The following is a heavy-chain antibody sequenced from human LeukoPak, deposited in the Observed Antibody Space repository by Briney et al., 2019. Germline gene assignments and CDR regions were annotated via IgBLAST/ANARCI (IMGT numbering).Heavy chain of an antibody. Sequence: PSETLSLTCTVPGGSLSSYYWSWIRQPPGKGLEWVGYIYYSGSTHYNPSLKSRVTISADTSKNQFSLKLSSVTAADTAVYYCARYDPGAFDIWGQGTMVTVSS. V-gene: IGHV4-59*12. D-gene: IGHD3-16*01. CDR2: IYYSGST. CDR3: ARYDPGAFDI. CDR1: GGSLSSYY. J-gene: IGHJ3*02.